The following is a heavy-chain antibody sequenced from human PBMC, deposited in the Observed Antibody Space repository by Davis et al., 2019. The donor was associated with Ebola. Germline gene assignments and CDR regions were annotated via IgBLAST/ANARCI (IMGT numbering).Heavy chain of an antibody. Sequence: GSLKISCEASGFTFSSYWMHWVRQAPGKGLVWVSRISGEGSTTKYADSVKGRFTISRDNAKNTLYLQMNSLRAEDTAVYYCATSTYLPVYWGQGTLVTVSS. CDR3: ATSTYLPVY. J-gene: IGHJ4*02. CDR2: ISGEGSTT. D-gene: IGHD2/OR15-2a*01. CDR1: GFTFSSYW. V-gene: IGHV3-74*03.